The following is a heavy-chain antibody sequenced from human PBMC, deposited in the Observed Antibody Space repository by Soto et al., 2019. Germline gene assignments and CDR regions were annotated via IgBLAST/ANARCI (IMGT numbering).Heavy chain of an antibody. D-gene: IGHD3-10*01. CDR3: ARHQGGEFLKGSGMDV. Sequence: QVQLQESGPGLVKPSETLSLTCTVSGDSISRYYWSWIRLSPGKGLEWIGYIYYSGETNYNPSVKSRVTISVDRTKNQFSLKLSSVTAADTAVYYCARHQGGEFLKGSGMDVWGQGTTVTGSS. J-gene: IGHJ6*02. V-gene: IGHV4-59*08. CDR2: IYYSGET. CDR1: GDSISRYY.